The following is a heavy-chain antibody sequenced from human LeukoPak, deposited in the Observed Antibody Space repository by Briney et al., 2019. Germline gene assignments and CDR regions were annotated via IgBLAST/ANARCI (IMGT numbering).Heavy chain of an antibody. Sequence: GGSLRLSCTASGFTFSGHGMHWVRQAPGKGLEWVAFIRYDGSHKYYADSVKGRFTVSRDNSKNTLYLQMNSLRAEDTAVYYCARDSQFDAFDIWGQGTMVTVSS. CDR3: ARDSQFDAFDI. J-gene: IGHJ3*02. D-gene: IGHD4-11*01. V-gene: IGHV3-30*02. CDR2: IRYDGSHK. CDR1: GFTFSGHG.